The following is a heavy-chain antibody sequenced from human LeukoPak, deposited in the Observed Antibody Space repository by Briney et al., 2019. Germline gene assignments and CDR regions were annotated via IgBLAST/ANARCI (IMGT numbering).Heavy chain of an antibody. CDR1: GYTFTGYH. CDR2: INPYSGDT. J-gene: IGHJ4*02. D-gene: IGHD6-13*01. Sequence: ASVKVSCKASGYTFTGYHIHWVRQAPGQGLEWMGRINPYSGDTNFAQKFQGRVTMTRDTSITTAYMDLSSLTPDDTAVYFCARDQGSLTRSWYTGYWGQGTKVTVSS. V-gene: IGHV1-2*06. CDR3: ARDQGSLTRSWYTGY.